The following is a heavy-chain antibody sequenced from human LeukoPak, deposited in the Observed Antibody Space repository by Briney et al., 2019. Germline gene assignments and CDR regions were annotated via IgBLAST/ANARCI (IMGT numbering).Heavy chain of an antibody. J-gene: IGHJ6*03. CDR3: AKDPNWNYYYYYMDV. CDR1: GFTFSSYW. CDR2: ISGSGGST. V-gene: IGHV3-23*01. Sequence: GGSLRLSCAASGFTFSSYWRSWGRQAPGKGLEWVSGISGSGGSTYYADSVKGRFTISRDNSKNTLYLQMNSLRAEDTAVYYCAKDPNWNYYYYYMDVWGKGTTVTVSS. D-gene: IGHD1-20*01.